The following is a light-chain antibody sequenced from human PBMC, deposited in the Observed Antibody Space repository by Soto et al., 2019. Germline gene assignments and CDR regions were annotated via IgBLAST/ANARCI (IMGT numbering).Light chain of an antibody. CDR1: QSVTR. V-gene: IGKV3-15*01. CDR2: RVS. Sequence: EIVLTQSPATLSLSPGERTTLSCRASQSVTRLAWYQQKPGQAPRLLIYRVSTRATGIPARFSGSGSGTEFTLTISSLQSEDFAVYYCQQCNDWPLSFGGGTKVDIK. J-gene: IGKJ4*01. CDR3: QQCNDWPLS.